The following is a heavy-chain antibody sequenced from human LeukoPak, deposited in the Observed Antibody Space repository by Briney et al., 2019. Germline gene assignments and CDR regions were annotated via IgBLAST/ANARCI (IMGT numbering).Heavy chain of an antibody. V-gene: IGHV1-18*01. Sequence: GASVKVSCKASGYTFTSYGISWVRQAPGQGLEWMGWISAYNGNTNYAQKLQGRVTMTTDTSTSTAYMELRSLRSDDTAVYYCARVVRAYSSSWYRWFDPWGQGTLVTVSS. CDR2: ISAYNGNT. J-gene: IGHJ5*02. CDR3: ARVVRAYSSSWYRWFDP. D-gene: IGHD6-13*01. CDR1: GYTFTSYG.